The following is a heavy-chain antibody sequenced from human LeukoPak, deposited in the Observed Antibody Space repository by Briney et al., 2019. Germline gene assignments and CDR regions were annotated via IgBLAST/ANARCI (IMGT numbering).Heavy chain of an antibody. Sequence: ASVKVSCKASGYTFSNYGLSWVRQAPGQGLEWMGWISAYNGNTNYAQKFQGRVTMTRDTSISTAYMELSRLRSDDTAVYYCAREVSGSYHYWGQGTLVTVSS. CDR2: ISAYNGNT. J-gene: IGHJ4*02. V-gene: IGHV1-18*01. D-gene: IGHD1-26*01. CDR3: AREVSGSYHY. CDR1: GYTFSNYG.